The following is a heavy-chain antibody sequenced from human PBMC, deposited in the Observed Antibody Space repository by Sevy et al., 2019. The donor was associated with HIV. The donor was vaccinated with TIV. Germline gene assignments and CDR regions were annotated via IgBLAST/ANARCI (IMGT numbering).Heavy chain of an antibody. CDR3: ARVGGGGYYDPWSGYLEFDP. Sequence: GGSLRLSCVGSGFSFSSDAMSWVRQAPGKGLQWVATVSASGGSTYYADSVRGRFSITRDNSKNTLYVKTNSLRAEDTAVYYCARVGGGGYYDPWSGYLEFDPWGQGTLVTVSS. CDR1: GFSFSSDA. CDR2: VSASGGST. D-gene: IGHD3-3*01. J-gene: IGHJ5*02. V-gene: IGHV3-23*01.